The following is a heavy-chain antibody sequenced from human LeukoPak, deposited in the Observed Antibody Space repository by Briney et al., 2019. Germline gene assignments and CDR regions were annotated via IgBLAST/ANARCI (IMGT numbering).Heavy chain of an antibody. D-gene: IGHD4-11*01. CDR1: VYVHNKHA. CDR3: SKMDYSDFGRSHH. Sequence: ASVKLSCRPSVYVHNKHAITCAPQAPGQGLEWMGWISAYDGKRDFAQRFHDRLTMTTDTSTSTAYMELRNLRSDDTAIYYCSKMDYSDFGRSHHWGQGTLVTVSS. CDR2: ISAYDGKR. J-gene: IGHJ5*02. V-gene: IGHV1-18*01.